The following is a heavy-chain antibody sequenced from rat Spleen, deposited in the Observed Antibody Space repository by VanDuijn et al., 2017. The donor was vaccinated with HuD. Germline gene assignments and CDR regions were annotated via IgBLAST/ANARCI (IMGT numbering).Heavy chain of an antibody. CDR3: TTDRSPLWD. CDR2: ISYGGSGT. Sequence: EVQLVESGGGLVQPGRSLKLSCAASGFTFSDHYMAWFRQAPTKGLEWVASISYGGSGTYYRDSVKGRFTISRDNAKSSLYLQMDSLRSEDSATYYCTTDRSPLWDWGQGVMVTVSS. V-gene: IGHV5-20*01. D-gene: IGHD3-1*01. J-gene: IGHJ2*01. CDR1: GFTFSDHY.